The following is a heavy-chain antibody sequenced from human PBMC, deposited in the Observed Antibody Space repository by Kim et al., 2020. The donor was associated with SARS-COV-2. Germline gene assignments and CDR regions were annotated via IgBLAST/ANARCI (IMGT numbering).Heavy chain of an antibody. D-gene: IGHD2-15*01. Sequence: GGSLRLSCAASGFTFSNYGMHWIRQAPGKGLDWVAVISYDGSNKYYADSVKGRFTISRDDSKNMLYLQMNSLRVEDTAVYYCARDDLGRGLPPGYWGQGTLVTVSS. CDR1: GFTFSNYG. CDR2: ISYDGSNK. CDR3: ARDDLGRGLPPGY. V-gene: IGHV3-33*05. J-gene: IGHJ4*02.